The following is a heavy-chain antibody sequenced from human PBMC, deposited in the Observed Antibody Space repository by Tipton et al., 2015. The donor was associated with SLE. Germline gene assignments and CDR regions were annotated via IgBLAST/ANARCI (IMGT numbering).Heavy chain of an antibody. CDR2: IYYSGST. D-gene: IGHD6-13*01. J-gene: IGHJ5*02. Sequence: TLSLTCTVSGGSISSGGYYWSWIRQHPGKGLEWIGYIYYSGSTYYNPSLKSRVTISVDTSKNQFSLKLSSVTAADTAVYYCARDSVAAAELFDPWGQGTLVTVSS. V-gene: IGHV4-31*03. CDR1: GGSISSGGYY. CDR3: ARDSVAAAELFDP.